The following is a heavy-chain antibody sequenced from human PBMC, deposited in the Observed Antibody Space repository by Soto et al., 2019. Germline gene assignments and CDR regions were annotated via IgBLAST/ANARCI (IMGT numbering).Heavy chain of an antibody. V-gene: IGHV1-18*04. CDR2: ISTFNGNT. CDR3: TTENTGTRPTVALDF. Sequence: QVQLVQSGGEVRKPGASVKVSCKTSGYTFINYGITWVPQAPGQGLEWMGWISTFNGNTNYAQKFQGRVTMTRDTSTTTAYMELRSLRSDDTAMYYCTTENTGTRPTVALDFWGQGTLVSVSS. D-gene: IGHD6-19*01. J-gene: IGHJ4*02. CDR1: GYTFINYG.